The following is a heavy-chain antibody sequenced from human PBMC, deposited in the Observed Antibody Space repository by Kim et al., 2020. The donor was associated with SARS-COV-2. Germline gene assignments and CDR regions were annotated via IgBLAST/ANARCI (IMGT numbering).Heavy chain of an antibody. D-gene: IGHD2-2*03. V-gene: IGHV3-23*01. Sequence: GGSLRLSCAASGFTFSSYAMSWVRQAPGKGLEWVSAISCSGGSTYYADSVKGRFTISRDNSKNTLYLQMNSLRAEDTAVYYCAKDGYCSSTSCYDPFDYWGQGTLVTVSS. CDR2: ISCSGGST. CDR3: AKDGYCSSTSCYDPFDY. J-gene: IGHJ4*02. CDR1: GFTFSSYA.